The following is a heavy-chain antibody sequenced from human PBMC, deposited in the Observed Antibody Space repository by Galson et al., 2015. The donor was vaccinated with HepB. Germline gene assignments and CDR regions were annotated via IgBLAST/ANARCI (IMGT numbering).Heavy chain of an antibody. V-gene: IGHV3-30-3*01. D-gene: IGHD5-18*01. CDR1: GFTFSSYA. J-gene: IGHJ4*02. CDR2: ISYDGSNK. CDR3: ARDLGVPTTAMVELFDY. Sequence: SLRLSCAASGFTFSSYAMHWVRQAPGKGLEWVAVISYDGSNKYYADSVKGRFTISRDNSKNTLYLQMNSLRAEDTAVYYCARDLGVPTTAMVELFDYWGQGTLVTVSS.